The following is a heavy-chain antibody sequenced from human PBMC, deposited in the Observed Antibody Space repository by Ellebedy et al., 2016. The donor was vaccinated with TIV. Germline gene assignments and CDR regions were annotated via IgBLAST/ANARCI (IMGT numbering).Heavy chain of an antibody. CDR3: ARPDLLPSSSSHHYGIDV. CDR1: GYTFTNYY. J-gene: IGHJ6*02. Sequence: AASVKVSCKASGYTFTNYYMHWVRQAPGQGLEWMGIIEPSGGTTNYAQKFQGRVTVTRDTSTSTVYMELRSLRSEDTAVYYCARPDLLPSSSSHHYGIDVWGQGTTVTVSS. D-gene: IGHD6-6*01. V-gene: IGHV1-46*01. CDR2: IEPSGGTT.